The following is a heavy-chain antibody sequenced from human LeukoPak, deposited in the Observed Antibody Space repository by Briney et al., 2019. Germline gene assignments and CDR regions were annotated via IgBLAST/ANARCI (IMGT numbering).Heavy chain of an antibody. CDR1: GFTFSSYA. CDR2: ISYDGSNK. J-gene: IGHJ4*02. V-gene: IGHV3-30*07. Sequence: GGSLRLSCAASGFTFSSYAMHWVRQAPGKGLEWVAVISYDGSNKYYADSVKGRFTISRDNAKNSLYLQMNSLRAEDTALYYCARARRSSGPNFFDYWGQGTLVTVSS. CDR3: ARARRSSGPNFFDY. D-gene: IGHD6-19*01.